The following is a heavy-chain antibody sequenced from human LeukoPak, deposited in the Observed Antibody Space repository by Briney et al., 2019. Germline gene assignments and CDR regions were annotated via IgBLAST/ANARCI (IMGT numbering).Heavy chain of an antibody. J-gene: IGHJ4*02. D-gene: IGHD3-22*01. V-gene: IGHV1-69*01. CDR1: GGTFSSYA. CDR2: IIPIFGTA. Sequence: VASVKVSCKASGGTFSSYAISWVRQAPGQGLEWMGGIIPIFGTANYAQKFQGRVTITADESTSTAYMELSSLRSEDTAVYYCARDLQAYDIRGHYFDYWGQGTLVTVSS. CDR3: ARDLQAYDIRGHYFDY.